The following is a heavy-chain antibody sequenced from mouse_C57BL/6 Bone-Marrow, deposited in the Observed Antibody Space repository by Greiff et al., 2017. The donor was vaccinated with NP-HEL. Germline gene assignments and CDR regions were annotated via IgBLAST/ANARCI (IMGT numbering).Heavy chain of an antibody. Sequence: VQLKESGPELVKPGASVKIPCKASGYTFTDYNMDWVKQSHGKSLEWIGDINPNNGGTIYNQKFKGKATLTVDKSSSTAYMELRSLTSEDTAVYYCARSLYWVDYWGQGTSVTVSS. V-gene: IGHV1-18*01. CDR2: INPNNGGT. J-gene: IGHJ4*01. CDR3: ARSLYWVDY. D-gene: IGHD2-3*01. CDR1: GYTFTDYN.